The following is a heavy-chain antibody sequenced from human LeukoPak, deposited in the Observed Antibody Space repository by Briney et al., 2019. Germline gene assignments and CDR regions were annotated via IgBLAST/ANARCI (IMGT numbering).Heavy chain of an antibody. V-gene: IGHV5-51*01. CDR2: IYPGDSDT. CDR3: ATSTVVGSFPNDY. Sequence: GESPKISCKGSGYSFTSYWIGWVRQMPGKGLEWMGVIYPGDSDTRYSPSFQGQVTISADKSITTAYLQWSSLKASDTAMYYCATSTVVGSFPNDYWGQGTLVTVSS. J-gene: IGHJ4*02. D-gene: IGHD6-19*01. CDR1: GYSFTSYW.